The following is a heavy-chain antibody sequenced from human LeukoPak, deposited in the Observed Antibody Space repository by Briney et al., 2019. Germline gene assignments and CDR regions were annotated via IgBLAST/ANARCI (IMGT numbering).Heavy chain of an antibody. V-gene: IGHV4-59*01. Sequence: SETLSLTCTVAGGSISSYYWSWIRQPPGKGLEWIGYIYYSGSTNYNPSLKSRVTISVDTSKNQFSLKLSSVTAADTAVYYCARGYDILTGLDYWGQGTLVTVSS. CDR1: GGSISSYY. D-gene: IGHD3-9*01. CDR3: ARGYDILTGLDY. CDR2: IYYSGST. J-gene: IGHJ4*02.